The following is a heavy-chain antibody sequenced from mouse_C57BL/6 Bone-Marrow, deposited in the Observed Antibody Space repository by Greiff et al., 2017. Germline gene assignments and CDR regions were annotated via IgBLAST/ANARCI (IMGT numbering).Heavy chain of an antibody. Sequence: EVKLMESGGGLVQPGGSLKLSCATSGFTFSDYYMYWVRQTPEKRLEWVAYISNGGGSTYYPDTVKGRFTISRDNAKNTLYLQMSRLKSEDTAMYYRARRAGNYGLFDYWGQGTLVTVSA. CDR1: GFTFSDYY. CDR2: ISNGGGST. CDR3: ARRAGNYGLFDY. V-gene: IGHV5-12*02. J-gene: IGHJ3*01. D-gene: IGHD2-1*01.